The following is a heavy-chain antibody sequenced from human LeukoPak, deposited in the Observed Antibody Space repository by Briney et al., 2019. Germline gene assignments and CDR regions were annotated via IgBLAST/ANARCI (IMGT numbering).Heavy chain of an antibody. CDR2: ISGSGGST. CDR1: GFTFSSYA. V-gene: IGHV3-23*01. CDR3: ARPRAYDTRDLDY. Sequence: PGGSLRLSCAASGFTFSSYAMSWVRQAPWKGLEWVSAISGSGGSTYYADSVKGRFTISRDNAKNTLYLQMNSLRAEDTAVYYCARPRAYDTRDLDYWGQGNLVTVSS. J-gene: IGHJ4*02. D-gene: IGHD3-22*01.